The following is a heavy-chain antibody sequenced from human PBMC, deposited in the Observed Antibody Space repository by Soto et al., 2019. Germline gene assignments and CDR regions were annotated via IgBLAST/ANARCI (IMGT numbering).Heavy chain of an antibody. J-gene: IGHJ5*02. CDR1: GYSITAGGYY. D-gene: IGHD6-19*01. CDR3: ARMYSSGSGWFHP. Sequence: PSGTLSLTCFVSGYSITAGGYYWSWIRHHPGKGLEWIGSFYSSGSIIYNPSLRSRVSISGDTSSNQFSMSLTSVTAADTARYYCARMYSSGSGWFHPWGQGTLVTVSS. V-gene: IGHV4-31*03. CDR2: FYSSGSI.